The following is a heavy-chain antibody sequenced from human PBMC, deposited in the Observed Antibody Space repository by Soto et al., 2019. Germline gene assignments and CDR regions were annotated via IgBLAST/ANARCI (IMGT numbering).Heavy chain of an antibody. V-gene: IGHV3-30-3*01. CDR1: GFTFSSYA. CDR3: ARDLSLQYSSSYYYYYGMDV. CDR2: ISYDGSNK. Sequence: GGSLRLACAASGFTFSSYAMHWVRQAPGKGLERVAVISYDGSNKYYADSVKGRFTISRDNSKNTLYLQMNSLRAEDTAVYYCARDLSLQYSSSYYYYYGMDVWGQGTTVTVSS. D-gene: IGHD6-6*01. J-gene: IGHJ6*02.